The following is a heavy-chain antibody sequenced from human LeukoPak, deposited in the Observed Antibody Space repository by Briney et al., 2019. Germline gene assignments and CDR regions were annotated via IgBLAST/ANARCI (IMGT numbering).Heavy chain of an antibody. V-gene: IGHV4-59*01. CDR3: ARGGYTYGHDY. J-gene: IGHJ4*02. Sequence: SETLSLTCTVSGASISGYYWTWIRQPPGKGLEWIGCIYYTGSTNYNPSLKSRVTISVDTSKKQFSLKLGSVTAVDTAVYYCARGGYTYGHDYWGQGTLVTASS. CDR2: IYYTGST. CDR1: GASISGYY. D-gene: IGHD5-18*01.